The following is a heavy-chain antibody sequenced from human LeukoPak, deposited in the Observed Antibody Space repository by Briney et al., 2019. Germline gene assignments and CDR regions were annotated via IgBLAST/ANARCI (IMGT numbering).Heavy chain of an antibody. J-gene: IGHJ4*02. CDR1: GGSISSNNW. D-gene: IGHD5-12*01. CDR2: IYHSGST. CDR3: AREGGYGGYCFDY. V-gene: IGHV4-4*02. Sequence: SGTLSLTCAVSGGSISSNNWWSWVRQPPGKGLEWIGEIYHSGSTNYNPSLKSRLTISVDKSKNQFSLELSSVTAADTAVYYCAREGGYGGYCFDYWGQGTLVTASS.